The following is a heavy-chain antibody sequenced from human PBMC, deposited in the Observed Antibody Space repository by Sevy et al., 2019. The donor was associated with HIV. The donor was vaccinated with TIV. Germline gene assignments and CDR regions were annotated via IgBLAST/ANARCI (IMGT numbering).Heavy chain of an antibody. D-gene: IGHD3-16*01. CDR2: INYSGST. CDR3: AGGRFGSYFDY. J-gene: IGHJ4*02. V-gene: IGHV4-59*13. CDR1: GGSISSYY. Sequence: SETLSLTCTVSGGSISSYYWSWIRQPPGKGLEWIGYINYSGSTNYNPSLKNRGTISVDTSKNQFSLKLSSVTAADTAVYYCAGGRFGSYFDYWGQGTLVTVSS.